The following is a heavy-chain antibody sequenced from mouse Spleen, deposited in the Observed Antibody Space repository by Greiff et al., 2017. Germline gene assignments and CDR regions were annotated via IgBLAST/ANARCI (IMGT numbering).Heavy chain of an antibody. CDR1: GFTFSSYA. J-gene: IGHJ2*01. CDR2: ISSGGSYT. CDR3: ARKGPYYGSSPPFDY. D-gene: IGHD1-1*01. Sequence: EVQLVESGGGLVKPGGSLKLSCAASGFTFSSYAMSWVRQTPEKRLEWVATISSGGSYTYYPDSVKGRFTISRDNAKNTLYLQMSSLRSEDTAMYYCARKGPYYGSSPPFDYWGQGTTLTVSS. V-gene: IGHV5-9-3*01.